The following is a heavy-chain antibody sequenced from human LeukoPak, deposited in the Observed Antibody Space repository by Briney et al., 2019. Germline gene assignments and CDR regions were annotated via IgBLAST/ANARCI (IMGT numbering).Heavy chain of an antibody. CDR3: ARASGHYSNYYFDY. D-gene: IGHD4-11*01. V-gene: IGHV1-69*02. CDR2: IIPILGIA. Sequence: SVKVSCKASGGTFSSYTISWVRQAPGQGLEWMGRIIPILGIANYAQKFQGRVTITADKSTSTAYMELSSLRSEDTAVYYCARASGHYSNYYFDYWGQGTLVTVSS. CDR1: GGTFSSYT. J-gene: IGHJ4*02.